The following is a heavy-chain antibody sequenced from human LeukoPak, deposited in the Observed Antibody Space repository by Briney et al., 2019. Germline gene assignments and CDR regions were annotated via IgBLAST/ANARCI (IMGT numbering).Heavy chain of an antibody. V-gene: IGHV3-30*04. D-gene: IGHD6-19*01. CDR1: GFTFSSYA. CDR3: ARDQAVSGSNYYYGVDV. CDR2: RSYDGANK. J-gene: IGHJ6*04. Sequence: GRSLRLSCAASGFTFSSYAMHWVRQAPGKGLEWVAVRSYDGANKHYADPVKGRFTISRDNSKNTLYLEMNSLRAEDTAVYYCARDQAVSGSNYYYGVDVWGEGTTVTVSS.